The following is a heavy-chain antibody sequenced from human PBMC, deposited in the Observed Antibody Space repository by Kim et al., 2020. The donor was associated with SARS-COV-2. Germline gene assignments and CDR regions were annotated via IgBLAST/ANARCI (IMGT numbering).Heavy chain of an antibody. CDR3: ARDKDFRCLDY. D-gene: IGHD3-3*01. J-gene: IGHJ4*02. Sequence: DYSVTVETRITINADTSKNQFSLQLNSGTPEDTAVYYCARDKDFRCLDYWGQGTLVTVSS. V-gene: IGHV6-1*01.